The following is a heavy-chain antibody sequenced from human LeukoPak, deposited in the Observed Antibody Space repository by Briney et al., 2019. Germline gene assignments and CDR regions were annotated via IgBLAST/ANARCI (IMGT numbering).Heavy chain of an antibody. CDR3: AAGLVVAPDTRFDP. V-gene: IGHV1-69*06. D-gene: IGHD3-22*01. CDR2: IIPIFGTA. J-gene: IGHJ5*02. Sequence: VAAVKVSCKASGGTFSSYAISWVRQAPGQGLEWMGGIIPIFGTANYAQKFQGRVTITADKSTSTAYMELSSLRSEDTAVYYCAAGLVVAPDTRFDPWGQGTLVTVSS. CDR1: GGTFSSYA.